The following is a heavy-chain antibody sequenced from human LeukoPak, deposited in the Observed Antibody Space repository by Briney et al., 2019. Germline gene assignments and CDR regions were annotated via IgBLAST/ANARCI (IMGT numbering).Heavy chain of an antibody. D-gene: IGHD2-21*02. Sequence: SETLSLTCTVSGGSISSSSYYWGWIRQPPGQGLEWIGSIYYSGSTYYNPSLKSRVTISVDTSKNQFSLKLSSVTAADTAVYYCARVGIVVVTAIYWYFDLWGRGTLVTVSS. J-gene: IGHJ2*01. CDR2: IYYSGST. V-gene: IGHV4-39*07. CDR1: GGSISSSSYY. CDR3: ARVGIVVVTAIYWYFDL.